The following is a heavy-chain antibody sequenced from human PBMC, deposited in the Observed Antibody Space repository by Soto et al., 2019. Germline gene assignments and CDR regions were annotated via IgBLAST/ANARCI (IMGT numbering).Heavy chain of an antibody. CDR1: GFTFSSYA. CDR3: AKRSRLSTVDY. J-gene: IGHJ4*02. D-gene: IGHD1-26*01. CDR2: ISGSDDST. V-gene: IGHV3-23*01. Sequence: EVQLLESGGGLVQPGESLRLSCAASGFTFSSYAMSWVRQAPGKGLEWVSVISGSDDSTYYADSVKGRFTISRDNSKNTPELQINSLRAEGTAVYYCAKRSRLSTVDYWGQGTLGNVSS.